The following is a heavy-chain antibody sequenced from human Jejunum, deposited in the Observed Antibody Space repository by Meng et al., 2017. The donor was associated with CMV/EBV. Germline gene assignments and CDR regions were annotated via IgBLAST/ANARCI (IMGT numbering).Heavy chain of an antibody. J-gene: IGHJ5*02. V-gene: IGHV1-2*02. Sequence: ASCSPCTAYYLRSLLQAPVQGLAWMGWINPNSGGTLCAPKFPGRVTMTRDTSISTAYMELSRLRSDDTAVYYCARDQRRGYWFDPWGQGTLVTVSS. D-gene: IGHD3-10*01. CDR3: ARDQRRGYWFDP. CDR2: INPNSGGT. CDR1: CSPCTAYY.